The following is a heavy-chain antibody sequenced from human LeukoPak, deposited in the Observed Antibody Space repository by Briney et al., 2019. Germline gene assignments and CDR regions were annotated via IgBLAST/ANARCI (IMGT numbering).Heavy chain of an antibody. J-gene: IGHJ4*02. D-gene: IGHD5-12*01. CDR3: ARTPKFSGYSGYDYSDY. CDR2: IYYSETT. V-gene: IGHV4-59*01. CDR1: GGSISRNY. Sequence: PSETLSLTCTVSGGSISRNYWNWIRQPPGKGLEWIGNIYYSETTKYNPSLKSRVSISVDTSKNLLSLKLSSVTAADTAVYYCARTPKFSGYSGYDYSDYWGQGTLVTVSS.